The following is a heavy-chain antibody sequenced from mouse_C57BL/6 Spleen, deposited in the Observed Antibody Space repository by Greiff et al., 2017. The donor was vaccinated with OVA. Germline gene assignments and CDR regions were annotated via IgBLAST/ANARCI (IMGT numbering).Heavy chain of an antibody. V-gene: IGHV1-19*01. CDR1: GYTFTDYY. Sequence: EVQGVESGPVLVKPGASVKMSCKASGYTFTDYYMNWVKQSHGKSLEWIGVINPYNGGTSYNQKFKGKATLTVDKSSSTAYMELNSLTSEDAAVYYCARSLSDSNLGYWGQGTTLTVSS. J-gene: IGHJ2*01. CDR3: ARSLSDSNLGY. CDR2: INPYNGGT. D-gene: IGHD2-5*01.